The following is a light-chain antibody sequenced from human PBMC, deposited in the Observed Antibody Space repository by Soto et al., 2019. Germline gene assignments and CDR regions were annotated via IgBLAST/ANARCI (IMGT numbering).Light chain of an antibody. CDR2: EVS. Sequence: QSALTQPPSVSGSPGQSVTISCTGTSSDVGSYNRVSWYQQPPGTAPKLMIYEVSNQPSGVPDRFSGSTSGNTASLTISGLQAEDEADYYCSSYTTSSTYVFGTGTKLTVL. CDR1: SSDVGSYNR. J-gene: IGLJ1*01. V-gene: IGLV2-18*02. CDR3: SSYTTSSTYV.